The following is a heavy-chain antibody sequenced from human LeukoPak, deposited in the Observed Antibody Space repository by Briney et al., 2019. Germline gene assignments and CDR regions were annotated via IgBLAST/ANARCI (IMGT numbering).Heavy chain of an antibody. V-gene: IGHV3-30*02. CDR1: GFTFSSYG. CDR3: APAAGVDSPD. J-gene: IGHJ4*02. CDR2: IWYDGSNK. Sequence: GSLRLSCAASGFTFSSYGMHWVRQAPGKGLEWVAVIWYDGSNKYYADSVKGRFTISRDNSKNTLYLQMNSLRTEDTAVYYCAPAAGVDSPDWGQGTLVTVSS. D-gene: IGHD3/OR15-3a*01.